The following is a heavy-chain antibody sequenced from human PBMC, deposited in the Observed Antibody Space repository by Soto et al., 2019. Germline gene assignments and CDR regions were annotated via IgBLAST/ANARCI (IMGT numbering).Heavy chain of an antibody. D-gene: IGHD6-13*01. Sequence: SETLSLTCSVSGDSINSDKYYWGWIRQPPGKGLEWIGSIYFRGNTYYNPSLQTRVTISLDTSKNQFSLKLNSVTAADSAVYYCAREPVVAAGVFDYWGQGTLVTVSS. CDR3: AREPVVAAGVFDY. J-gene: IGHJ4*02. V-gene: IGHV4-39*02. CDR2: IYFRGNT. CDR1: GDSINSDKYY.